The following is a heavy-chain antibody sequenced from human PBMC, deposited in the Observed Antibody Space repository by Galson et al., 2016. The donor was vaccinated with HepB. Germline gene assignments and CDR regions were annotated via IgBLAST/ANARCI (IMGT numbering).Heavy chain of an antibody. D-gene: IGHD5/OR15-5a*01. V-gene: IGHV4-31*03. CDR2: IHYSGTT. CDR3: ARVSRVFPSTPRASYYYYGMDV. CDR1: DVSVTSADYF. Sequence: TLSLTCTVSDVSVTSADYFWSWIRQHPGKGLEWIGYIHYSGTTYYNTSLKSRVSISVDTSRNQFSLKLTSVTAADTAVYYCARVSRVFPSTPRASYYYYGMDVWGKGTTVTVSS. J-gene: IGHJ6*04.